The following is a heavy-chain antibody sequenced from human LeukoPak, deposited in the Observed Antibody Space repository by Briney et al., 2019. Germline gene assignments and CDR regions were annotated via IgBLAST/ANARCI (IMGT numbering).Heavy chain of an antibody. Sequence: GGSLRLSCTASGFTFSDYSMSWVRQAPGAGLEWVSSISPAGDSTTDADSVKGRFTISRDNSKSTLYLQMNGLTAEDTALYYCARRLVTAGITDFFDSWGQGTLVSVSS. V-gene: IGHV3-23*01. CDR2: ISPAGDST. CDR1: GFTFSDYS. J-gene: IGHJ4*02. D-gene: IGHD2-2*01. CDR3: ARRLVTAGITDFFDS.